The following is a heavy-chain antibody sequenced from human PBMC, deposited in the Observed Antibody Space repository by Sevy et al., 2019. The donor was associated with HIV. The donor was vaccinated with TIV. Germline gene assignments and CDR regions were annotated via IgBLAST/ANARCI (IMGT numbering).Heavy chain of an antibody. CDR1: GYSISSGYY. D-gene: IGHD3-10*01. CDR2: IYHSGST. V-gene: IGHV4-38-2*02. CDR3: ARGGSGTDGMDV. Sequence: SETLSLSCTVSGYSISSGYYWGWIRQPPGKGLEWIGSIYHSGSTYYNPSLKSRDTISVDTSKNQFSLKLSSVTAADTAVYYCARGGSGTDGMDVWGQGTTVTVSS. J-gene: IGHJ6*02.